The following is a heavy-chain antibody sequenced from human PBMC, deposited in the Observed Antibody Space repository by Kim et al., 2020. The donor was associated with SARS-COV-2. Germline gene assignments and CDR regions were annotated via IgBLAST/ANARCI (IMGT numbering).Heavy chain of an antibody. J-gene: IGHJ4*01. V-gene: IGHV1-46*01. Sequence: ASVKVSCKASGYTFINYYIHWVRQAPGQGLEWMGIINPSDGSTNYAPKFQGRLTMTRDTSTSTVYIQVSSLRSDDTAVYYCARVRGIFISGDYRRSRYFDYWGQGTLVTVSS. CDR1: GYTFINYY. D-gene: IGHD3-3*02. CDR2: INPSDGST. CDR3: ARVRGIFISGDYRRSRYFDY.